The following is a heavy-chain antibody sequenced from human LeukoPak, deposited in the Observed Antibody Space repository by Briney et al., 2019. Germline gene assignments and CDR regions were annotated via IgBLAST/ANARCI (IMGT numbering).Heavy chain of an antibody. D-gene: IGHD3-10*01. J-gene: IGHJ4*02. CDR3: ASILLWFVYDY. V-gene: IGHV3-23*01. CDR2: ISGGGGST. CDR1: GFTFSSYC. Sequence: GGSLGLSCAASGFTFSSYCMHWVRQAPGKGLVWVSAISGGGGSTYYADSVKGRFTISRDNAKNTLFLQMNSLRAEDTAVYYCASILLWFVYDYWGQGNLVTVSS.